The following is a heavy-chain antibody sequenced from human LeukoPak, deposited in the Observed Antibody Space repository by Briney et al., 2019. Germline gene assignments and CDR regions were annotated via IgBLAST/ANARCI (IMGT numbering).Heavy chain of an antibody. Sequence: GGSLRLSCAASGFTFSSYGMHWVRQAPGKGLEWVAVISYDGSNKYYADSVKGRFTISRDNSKNTLYLQMNSLRAEDTAVYYCAKGSNWNAFDIWGQGTMVTVSS. CDR1: GFTFSSYG. J-gene: IGHJ3*02. CDR3: AKGSNWNAFDI. CDR2: ISYDGSNK. D-gene: IGHD3-3*01. V-gene: IGHV3-30*18.